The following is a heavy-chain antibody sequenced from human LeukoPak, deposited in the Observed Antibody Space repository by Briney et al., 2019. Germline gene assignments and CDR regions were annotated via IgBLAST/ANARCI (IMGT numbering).Heavy chain of an antibody. CDR3: ARQRLSGGYYFDY. D-gene: IGHD3-16*01. J-gene: IGHJ4*02. Sequence: SETLSLTCTVSGGSISSGSYYWGWIRQPPGKGLEWIGSMYYSGSTYHNPSLKSRLTISVDTSNNQFSLRLSSVTAADTAVYYCARQRLSGGYYFDYWGQGTLVTVSS. CDR1: GGSISSGSYY. CDR2: MYYSGST. V-gene: IGHV4-39*01.